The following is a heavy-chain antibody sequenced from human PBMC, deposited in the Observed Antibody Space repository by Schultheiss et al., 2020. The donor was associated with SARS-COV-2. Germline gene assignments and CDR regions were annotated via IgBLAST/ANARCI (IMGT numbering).Heavy chain of an antibody. CDR3: ARDLVITYGRGNDY. J-gene: IGHJ4*02. CDR1: GYIFTGYY. Sequence: SVKVSCKASGYIFTGYYMHWVRQAPGQGLEWMGGIIPIFGTANYAQKFQGRVTITADKSTSTAYMELSSLRSEDTAVYYCARDLVITYGRGNDYWGQGTLVTVSS. V-gene: IGHV1-69*06. D-gene: IGHD3-22*01. CDR2: IIPIFGTA.